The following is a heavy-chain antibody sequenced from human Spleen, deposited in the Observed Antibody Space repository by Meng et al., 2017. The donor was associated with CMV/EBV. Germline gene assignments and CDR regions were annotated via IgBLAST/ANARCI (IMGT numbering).Heavy chain of an antibody. V-gene: IGHV4-30-4*08. J-gene: IGHJ6*02. D-gene: IGHD3-16*01. CDR2: IYYSGST. CDR3: ARGAWGAIYYYYGMDV. CDR1: GGSISSGDYY. Sequence: LRLSCTVSGGSISSGDYYWSWIRQPPGKGLEWIGYIYYSGSTYYNPSLKSRVTISVDTSKNQFSLKLSSVTAADTAVYYCARGAWGAIYYYYGMDVWGQGTTVTVSS.